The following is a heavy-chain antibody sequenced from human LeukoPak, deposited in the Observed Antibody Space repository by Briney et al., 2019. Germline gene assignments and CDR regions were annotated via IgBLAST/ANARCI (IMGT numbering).Heavy chain of an antibody. D-gene: IGHD6-13*01. CDR2: INPNSGGT. CDR1: GYTFTGYY. CDR3: ARDETPFGYSSAWSQRDY. J-gene: IGHJ4*02. V-gene: IGHV1-2*02. Sequence: GPSVKLSCKASGYTFTGYYMHWVRQAPGQGLEWMGWINPNSGGTNYAQKSQGRVTMTRATSISTAYMELSRLRSDATAVYHCARDETPFGYSSAWSQRDYWGQGTLVTVSS.